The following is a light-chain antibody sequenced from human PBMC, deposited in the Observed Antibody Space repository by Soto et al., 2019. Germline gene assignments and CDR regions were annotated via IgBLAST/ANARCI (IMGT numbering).Light chain of an antibody. CDR1: QSVGSN. CDR2: DAS. V-gene: IGKV3-15*01. J-gene: IGKJ1*01. Sequence: EIVMTQSPATLSVSPGERTTISCRASQSVGSNLAWYQQRPGQGPRVLVYDASTRAWTAGIPARFSGSGFGTQFTLTISSLQSEDFAFYFCQQYCNWPWTVGQGTKVEVK. CDR3: QQYCNWPWT.